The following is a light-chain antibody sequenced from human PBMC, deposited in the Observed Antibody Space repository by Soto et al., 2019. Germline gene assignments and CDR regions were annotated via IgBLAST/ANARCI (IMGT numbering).Light chain of an antibody. V-gene: IGLV3-21*04. CDR1: NIGSKS. J-gene: IGLJ2*01. Sequence: SYELTQPPSVAVAPGETASITCGGNNIGSKSVHWYQQKPGQAPVLVIYYDNDRPSGIPERFSGSNSGNTATLTISRVEAGDEADYYCQVWDTGSDHLVFGGGTKLIVL. CDR3: QVWDTGSDHLV. CDR2: YDN.